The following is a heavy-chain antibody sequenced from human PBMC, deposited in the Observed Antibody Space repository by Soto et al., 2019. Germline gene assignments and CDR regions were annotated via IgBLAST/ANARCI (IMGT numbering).Heavy chain of an antibody. Sequence: ASVKVSCKASGGTFSSYAISWVRQAPGQGLEWMGGIIPIFGTANYAQKFQGRVTITADESTSTAYTELSSLRSEDTAVYYCATRGTYYYDSSGYYPAYNWIDPWGQGTLVTVSS. J-gene: IGHJ5*02. V-gene: IGHV1-69*13. CDR2: IIPIFGTA. CDR3: ATRGTYYYDSSGYYPAYNWIDP. CDR1: GGTFSSYA. D-gene: IGHD3-22*01.